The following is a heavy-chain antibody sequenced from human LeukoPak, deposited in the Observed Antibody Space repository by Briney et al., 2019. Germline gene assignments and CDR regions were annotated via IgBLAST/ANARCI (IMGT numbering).Heavy chain of an antibody. J-gene: IGHJ4*02. Sequence: ASVKLSCKASGYTITANYIHWLRQAPGQGLEWMGWISAYNGNTNYAQKLQGRVTMTTDTSTSTAYMELRSLRSDDTAVYYCARELLWFGEPSCFDYWGQGTLVTVSS. CDR3: ARELLWFGEPSCFDY. V-gene: IGHV1-18*04. CDR1: GYTITANY. D-gene: IGHD3-10*01. CDR2: ISAYNGNT.